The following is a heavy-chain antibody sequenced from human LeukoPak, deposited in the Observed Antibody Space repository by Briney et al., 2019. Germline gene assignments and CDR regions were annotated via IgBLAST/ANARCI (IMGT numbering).Heavy chain of an antibody. J-gene: IGHJ3*02. CDR3: ARGKVLGI. CDR1: GGSISSSSYY. V-gene: IGHV4-39*07. CDR2: IYYSGST. Sequence: PSETLSLTCTVSGGSISSSSYYWGWIRQPPGKGLEWIGSIYYSGSTYYNPSLKSRVTISVDTSKNQFSLKLSSVTAADTAVYYCARGKVLGIWGQGTMVTVSS.